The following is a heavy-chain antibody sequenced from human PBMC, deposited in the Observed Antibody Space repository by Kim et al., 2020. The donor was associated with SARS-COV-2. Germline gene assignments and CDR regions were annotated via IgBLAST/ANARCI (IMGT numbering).Heavy chain of an antibody. J-gene: IGHJ5*02. CDR3: ARGRYSSSQGAWFDP. CDR2: INAGNGNT. Sequence: ASVKVSCKASGYTFTSYAMHWVRQAPGQRLEWMGWINAGNGNTKYSQKFQGRVTITRDTSASTAYMELSSLRSEDTAVYYCARGRYSSSQGAWFDPWGQGTLVTVSS. D-gene: IGHD6-13*01. CDR1: GYTFTSYA. V-gene: IGHV1-3*01.